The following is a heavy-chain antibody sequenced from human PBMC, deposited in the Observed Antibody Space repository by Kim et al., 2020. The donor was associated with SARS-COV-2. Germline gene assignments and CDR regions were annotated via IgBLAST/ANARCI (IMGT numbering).Heavy chain of an antibody. J-gene: IGHJ4*02. CDR2: ISYDGSNK. Sequence: GGSLRLSCEASGFTFNTYGMHWVRQAPGKGLEWVAVISYDGSNKYYADTVKGRFTISRDNSKNTLYLQMNSLRIEDTAVYYCAKSFSGSYFGYDYWGQGTLCTVSS. CDR3: AKSFSGSYFGYDY. D-gene: IGHD1-26*01. V-gene: IGHV3-30*18. CDR1: GFTFNTYG.